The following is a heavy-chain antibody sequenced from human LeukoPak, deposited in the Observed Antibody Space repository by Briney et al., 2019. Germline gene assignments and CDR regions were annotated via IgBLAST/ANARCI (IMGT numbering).Heavy chain of an antibody. CDR2: IYSGGST. CDR3: ARDGDGSSTFDI. J-gene: IGHJ3*02. D-gene: IGHD5-24*01. V-gene: IGHV3-66*01. CDR1: GFTVSSNY. Sequence: GGSLRLSCAASGFTVSSNYMSWVRQAPGKGLEWVSVIYSGGSTYYADSVKGRFTISRDNSKNTLYLQMNSLRAEDTAVYYCARDGDGSSTFDIWGQGTMVTVSS.